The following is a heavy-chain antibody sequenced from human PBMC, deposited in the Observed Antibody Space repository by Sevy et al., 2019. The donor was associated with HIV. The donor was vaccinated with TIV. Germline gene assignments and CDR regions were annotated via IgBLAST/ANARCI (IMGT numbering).Heavy chain of an antibody. CDR3: ARDGGYRIKWYPLY. CDR2: ISYEGTET. CDR1: GFAFSSHA. D-gene: IGHD6-13*01. V-gene: IGHV3-30-3*01. J-gene: IGHJ4*01. Sequence: GGSLRLSCAASGFAFSSHAMHWVRQAPGKGLEWVAVISYEGTETFYAASVEGRFTISRDNSKSMLSLQINSLRPEDTAVYYCARDGGYRIKWYPLYWGHGTLVTVSS.